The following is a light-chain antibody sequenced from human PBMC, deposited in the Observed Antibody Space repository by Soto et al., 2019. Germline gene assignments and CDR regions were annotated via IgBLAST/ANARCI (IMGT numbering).Light chain of an antibody. Sequence: ETVLTQSPGTLSLSPGERATLSCRASQSVSSSSLAWYQQRPGQAPRLLIYGASTRATGIPARFSGSGSGTEFTLTISSLQSEDFAVYYCQQYNNWPPWTFGQGTKVDIK. V-gene: IGKV3-15*01. CDR3: QQYNNWPPWT. CDR1: QSVSSS. J-gene: IGKJ1*01. CDR2: GAS.